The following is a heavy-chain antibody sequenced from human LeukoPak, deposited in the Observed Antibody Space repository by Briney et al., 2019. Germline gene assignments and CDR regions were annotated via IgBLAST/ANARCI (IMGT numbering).Heavy chain of an antibody. Sequence: PGGSLRLSCAASGFTFSSYSMNWVRQAPGKGLEWVAVISYDGTNKYYADSVKGRLTISRDNSKNTLYLQMNSLRAEDTAVYYCAKDLNYDFWSGLGNWGQGTLVTVSS. CDR2: ISYDGTNK. CDR1: GFTFSSYS. V-gene: IGHV3-30*18. J-gene: IGHJ4*02. D-gene: IGHD3-3*01. CDR3: AKDLNYDFWSGLGN.